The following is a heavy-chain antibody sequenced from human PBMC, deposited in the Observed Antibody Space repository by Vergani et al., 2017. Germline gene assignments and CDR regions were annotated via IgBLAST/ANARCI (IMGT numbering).Heavy chain of an antibody. CDR3: ARRGSGNWFDP. CDR1: GGSISSGDYY. Sequence: QVQLQESGPGLVKPSQTLSLTCTVSGGSISSGDYYWSWIRQPPGKGLEWNGYIYYSGSPYYNPSLKCRVTISVDTSKNQFSLKLSSVTAADTAVYDCARRGSGNWFDPWGQGTLVTVSS. V-gene: IGHV4-30-4*08. CDR2: IYYSGSP. D-gene: IGHD6-19*01. J-gene: IGHJ5*02.